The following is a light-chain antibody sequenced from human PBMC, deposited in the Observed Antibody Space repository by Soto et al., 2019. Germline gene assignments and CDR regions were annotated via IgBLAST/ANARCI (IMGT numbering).Light chain of an antibody. V-gene: IGLV2-8*01. CDR2: EVN. Sequence: QSVLTQPPSASGSPGQSVTISCTGTSSDIGAYNYVSWFQQHPGEAPKLIISEVNKRPSGVPDRFSGSKSGNTASLTVSGLQGEDEADYYCTSYGGRDNLMFGGGTKLTVL. CDR1: SSDIGAYNY. CDR3: TSYGGRDNLM. J-gene: IGLJ3*02.